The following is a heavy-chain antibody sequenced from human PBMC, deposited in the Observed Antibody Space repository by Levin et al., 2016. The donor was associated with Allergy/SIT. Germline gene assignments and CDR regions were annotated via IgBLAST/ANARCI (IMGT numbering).Heavy chain of an antibody. V-gene: IGHV1-18*01. J-gene: IGHJ4*02. CDR2: MNAHNGNI. Sequence: ASVKVSCKASGYTFTNYGINWVRQAPGQGLEWMGWMNAHNGNINYAQKFLGRVTMTTDTSTSTVYMELRSLRSDDTAVYYCARGNSPSRHGSGTYFDPLVYWGQGTQVTVSS. CDR3: ARGNSPSRHGSGTYFDPLVY. D-gene: IGHD3-10*01. CDR1: GYTFTNYG.